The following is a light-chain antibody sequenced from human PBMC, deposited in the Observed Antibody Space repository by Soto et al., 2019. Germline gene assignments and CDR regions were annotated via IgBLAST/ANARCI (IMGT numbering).Light chain of an antibody. Sequence: EIVLTQSPGTLSLSPGERATLSCRASQSVSNNHVAWYQHKPGQAPRLLIYRASSRATGIPDRFSGSGSWTDFTLTISRLEHEDFAVYYCQQYGDISRYTFGQGTKLEIK. V-gene: IGKV3-20*01. CDR2: RAS. CDR3: QQYGDISRYT. J-gene: IGKJ2*01. CDR1: QSVSNNH.